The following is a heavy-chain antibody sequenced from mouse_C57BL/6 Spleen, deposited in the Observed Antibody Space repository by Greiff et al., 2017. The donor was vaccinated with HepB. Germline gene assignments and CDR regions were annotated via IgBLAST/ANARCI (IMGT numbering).Heavy chain of an antibody. Sequence: EVQGVESGGGLVKPGGSLKLSCAASGFTFSSYTMSWVRQTPEKRLEWVATISGGGGNTYYPDSVKGRFTISRDNAKNTLYLQMSSLRSEDTALYYCARQIYYGNYYFDYWGQGTTLTVSS. D-gene: IGHD2-1*01. CDR1: GFTFSSYT. CDR3: ARQIYYGNYYFDY. CDR2: ISGGGGNT. V-gene: IGHV5-9*01. J-gene: IGHJ2*01.